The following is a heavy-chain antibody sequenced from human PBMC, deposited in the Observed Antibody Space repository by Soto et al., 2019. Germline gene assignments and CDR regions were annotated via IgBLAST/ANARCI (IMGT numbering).Heavy chain of an antibody. D-gene: IGHD3-10*01. Sequence: SETLSFTCAVYGGSFSGYYWSWIRQPPGKGLEWIGEINHSGSTNYNPSLKSRVTISVDTSKNQFSLKLSSVTAADTAVYYCARGRRFGELLNWGQGTLVTVSS. CDR1: GGSFSGYY. V-gene: IGHV4-34*01. CDR3: ARGRRFGELLN. CDR2: INHSGST. J-gene: IGHJ4*02.